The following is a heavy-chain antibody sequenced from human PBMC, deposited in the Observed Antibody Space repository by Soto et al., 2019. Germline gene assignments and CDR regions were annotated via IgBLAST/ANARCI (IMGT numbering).Heavy chain of an antibody. CDR2: IYWDDDK. CDR1: GFSLTTNGVG. D-gene: IGHD3-3*01. J-gene: IGHJ4*02. CDR3: AHRVLRTVFGLVTTTAIYFDF. Sequence: QITLNESGPTVVRPTETLTLTCRFSGFSLTTNGVGVGWIRQSPGKAPERLALIYWDDDKRCSASLKSRLTSTKDTAKNQVVLTVSDLDPTDTATYYCAHRVLRTVFGLVTTTAIYFDFWGQGTPGAVSS. V-gene: IGHV2-5*02.